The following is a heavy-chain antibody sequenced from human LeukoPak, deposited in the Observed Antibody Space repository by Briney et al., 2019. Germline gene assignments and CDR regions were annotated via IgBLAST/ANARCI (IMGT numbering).Heavy chain of an antibody. V-gene: IGHV4-31*03. CDR2: IYYSGST. Sequence: TLSLTCTVSGGSISSGGYYWSWIRQHPGKGLAWIGYIYYSGSTYYNPSLKSRVTISVDTSKNQFSLKLSSVTAADTAVYYCARGTHGDYNYFDYWGQGTLVTVSS. D-gene: IGHD4-17*01. CDR3: ARGTHGDYNYFDY. J-gene: IGHJ4*02. CDR1: GGSISSGGYY.